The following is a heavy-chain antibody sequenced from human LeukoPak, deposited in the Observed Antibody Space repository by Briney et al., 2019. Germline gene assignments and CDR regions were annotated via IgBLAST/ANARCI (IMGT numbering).Heavy chain of an antibody. CDR1: GFTFSGYA. D-gene: IGHD6-19*01. Sequence: GGSLRLSCAASGFTFSGYAMHWVRQAPGKGLEYVSAISSNGGSTYYANSVKGRFTISRDNSKNTLYLQMGSLRAEDMAVYYCARSIAVAGRIQLFDYWGQGTLVTVSS. CDR3: ARSIAVAGRIQLFDY. J-gene: IGHJ4*02. CDR2: ISSNGGST. V-gene: IGHV3-64*01.